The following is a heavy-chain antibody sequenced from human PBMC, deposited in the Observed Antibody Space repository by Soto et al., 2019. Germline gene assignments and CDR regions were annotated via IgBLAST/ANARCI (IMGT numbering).Heavy chain of an antibody. CDR1: GDSVSSNSAA. CDR2: TYYRSKWYN. J-gene: IGHJ6*02. D-gene: IGHD6-19*01. Sequence: SQTLSLTCAISGDSVSSNSAAWNWIRQSPSRGLEWLGRTYYRSKWYNDYAVSVKSRITINPDTSKNQFALQLNSVTAEDTAVYYSPGSLKSSSGFYRHHYYYGMDVWGQGTTVTVSS. V-gene: IGHV6-1*01. CDR3: PGSLKSSSGFYRHHYYYGMDV.